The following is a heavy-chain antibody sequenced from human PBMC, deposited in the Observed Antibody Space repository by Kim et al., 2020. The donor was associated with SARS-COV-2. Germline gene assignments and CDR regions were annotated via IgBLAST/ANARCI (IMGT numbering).Heavy chain of an antibody. D-gene: IGHD4-17*01. J-gene: IGHJ4*02. Sequence: EYTASVKGRFTISRDDSKSIAYLQMNSLKTEDTAVYYCTRGPTVVTLFDYWGQGALVTVSS. CDR3: TRGPTVVTLFDY. V-gene: IGHV3-49*01.